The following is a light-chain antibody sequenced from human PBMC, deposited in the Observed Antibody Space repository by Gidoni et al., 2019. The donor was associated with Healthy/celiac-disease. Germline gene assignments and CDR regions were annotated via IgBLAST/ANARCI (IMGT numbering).Light chain of an antibody. V-gene: IGKV1-5*03. CDR1: QSISSW. CDR2: KAS. J-gene: IGKJ1*01. CDR3: QQYNSYSRT. Sequence: DIQMTQSSSTLSASVGDRVTITCRASQSISSWLAWYQQKPGKALKLLNYKASSLESGVPSRFSGSGSGTEFTLTISRLQPDDFATYYCQQYNSYSRTFGQGTKVEIK.